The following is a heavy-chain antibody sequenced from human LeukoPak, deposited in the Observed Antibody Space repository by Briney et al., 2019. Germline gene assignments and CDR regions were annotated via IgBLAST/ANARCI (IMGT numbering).Heavy chain of an antibody. CDR1: GGTFSSYA. V-gene: IGHV1-69*01. D-gene: IGHD1-26*01. CDR3: ARVKVGATDAFDI. Sequence: ASVKVSCKASGGTFSSYAISWVRQAPGQGLEWMGGIIPIFGTANYAQKFQGRVTITADESTSTAYMELISLRSEDTAVYYCARVKVGATDAFDIWGQGTMVTVSS. CDR2: IIPIFGTA. J-gene: IGHJ3*02.